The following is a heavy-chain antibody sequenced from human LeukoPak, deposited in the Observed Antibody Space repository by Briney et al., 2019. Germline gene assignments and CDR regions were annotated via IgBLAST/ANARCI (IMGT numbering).Heavy chain of an antibody. CDR1: GFTFSSYW. D-gene: IGHD3-10*01. J-gene: IGHJ4*02. CDR3: ARAYGSGSQVINYFEY. Sequence: GGSLRLSCAASGFTFSSYWMHWVRQAPGKGLVWVSRINSDGSSTTYADSVKGRFTISRDNAKNMLYLQMNSLRAEDTAVYYCARAYGSGSQVINYFEYWGQGTLVTVSS. V-gene: IGHV3-74*01. CDR2: INSDGSST.